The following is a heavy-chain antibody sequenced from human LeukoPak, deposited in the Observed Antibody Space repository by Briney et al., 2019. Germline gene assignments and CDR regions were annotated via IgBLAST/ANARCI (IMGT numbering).Heavy chain of an antibody. CDR2: IKQDGSEK. CDR3: ARINSGRHSGDAFDI. CDR1: SGYW. J-gene: IGHJ3*02. Sequence: GGSLRLSCAAFSGYWMTWVRQAPGKGLEWVANIKQDGSEKYYVDSVKDRFTISRDNAKNSLFLQMNSLRAEDTAVYYCARINSGRHSGDAFDIWGQGTTVTVSS. D-gene: IGHD1-26*01. V-gene: IGHV3-7*01.